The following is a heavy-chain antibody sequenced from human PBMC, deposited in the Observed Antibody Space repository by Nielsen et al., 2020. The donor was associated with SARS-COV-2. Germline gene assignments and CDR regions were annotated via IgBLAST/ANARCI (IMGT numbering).Heavy chain of an antibody. CDR2: IYYSGST. D-gene: IGHD3-22*01. CDR3: ARAPQYDGRASDY. CDR1: GGSISSSSYY. V-gene: IGHV4-39*07. J-gene: IGHJ4*02. Sequence: SETLSLTCTVSGGSISSSSYYWGWIRQPPGKGLEWIGSIYYSGSTYYNPSLKSRVTISVDTSKNQFSLKLSSVTAADTAVYYCARAPQYDGRASDYWGQGTLVSVSS.